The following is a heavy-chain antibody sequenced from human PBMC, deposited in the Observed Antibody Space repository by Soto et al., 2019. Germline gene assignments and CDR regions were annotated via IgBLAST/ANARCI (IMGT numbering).Heavy chain of an antibody. V-gene: IGHV1-2*04. CDR3: ARAPGCSSTSCYIYPFDY. CDR2: INPNSGGT. CDR1: GYTFTGYY. Sequence: ASVKVSCKASGYTFTGYYMHWVRQAPGQGLEWMGWINPNSGGTNYAQKFQGWDTMTRDTSISTAYMELSRLRSDDTAVYYCARAPGCSSTSCYIYPFDYWGQGTLVT. J-gene: IGHJ4*02. D-gene: IGHD2-2*02.